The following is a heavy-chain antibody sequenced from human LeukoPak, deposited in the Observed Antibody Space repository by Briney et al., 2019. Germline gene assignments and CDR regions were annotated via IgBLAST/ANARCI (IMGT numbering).Heavy chain of an antibody. J-gene: IGHJ4*02. Sequence: SETLSLTCTVSGGSVSSSDYHWGWIRQPPGKGLEWIGSVYYNGNTYYNPSLKSRVTMSVDTSKNQFSLKLTSVTAADTAVYYCGRLLGFCTRGVCRARYGGQEPLVTV. CDR1: GGSVSSSDYH. D-gene: IGHD2-8*01. CDR2: VYYNGNT. CDR3: GRLLGFCTRGVCRARY. V-gene: IGHV4-39*01.